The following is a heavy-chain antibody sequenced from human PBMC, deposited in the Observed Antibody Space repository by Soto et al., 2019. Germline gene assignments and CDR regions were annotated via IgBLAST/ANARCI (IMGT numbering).Heavy chain of an antibody. V-gene: IGHV3-21*01. CDR2: ISSSSSYI. D-gene: IGHD3-22*01. CDR1: GFTFSSYS. CDR3: ARGAQGDSSGYYTPYGMDV. Sequence: EVQLVESGGGLVKPGGSLRLSCAASGFTFSSYSMNWVRQAPGKGLEWVSYISSSSSYIYYADSVKGRFTISRDNAKNSLYLQMNSLRAEDTAVYYCARGAQGDSSGYYTPYGMDVWGQGTTVTVSS. J-gene: IGHJ6*02.